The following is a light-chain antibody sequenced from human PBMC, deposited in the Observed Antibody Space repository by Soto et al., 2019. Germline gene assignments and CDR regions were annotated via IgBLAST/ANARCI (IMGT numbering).Light chain of an antibody. CDR3: SSSTTTTSLVV. J-gene: IGLJ3*02. CDR1: SSDIGDYNY. Sequence: SALTQPASVSGSPGQSITISCTGTSSDIGDYNYVSWYQQYPGKVPKLVIYDVSHRPSGVSNRFSGSKSGNTASLTISGLQAEDEADYYCSSSTTTTSLVVFGGGTKLTV. CDR2: DVS. V-gene: IGLV2-14*01.